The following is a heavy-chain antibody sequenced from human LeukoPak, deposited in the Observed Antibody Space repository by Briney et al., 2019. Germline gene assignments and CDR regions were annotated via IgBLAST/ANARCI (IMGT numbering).Heavy chain of an antibody. V-gene: IGHV3-9*03. Sequence: GGSLRLSCAASGFTFDDYAMHWVRQAPGKGLEWVSGLSWNGATVGYADSVKGRFTISRDNAKNSLYLQMNSLRAEDMALYYCAKGATRGTDYMDVWGKGTTVTVSS. J-gene: IGHJ6*03. CDR2: LSWNGATV. D-gene: IGHD5-12*01. CDR1: GFTFDDYA. CDR3: AKGATRGTDYMDV.